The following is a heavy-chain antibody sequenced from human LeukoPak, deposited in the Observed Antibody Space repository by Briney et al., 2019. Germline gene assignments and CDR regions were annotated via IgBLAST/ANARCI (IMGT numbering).Heavy chain of an antibody. CDR2: IYYSGST. Sequence: KSSETLSLTCTVSGVSISSGDYYWSWIRQPPGKGLEWIGYIYYSGSTYYNPSLQSRVTISVDTSKNQFSLKLSSVTAADTAVYYCARDERDGYNTWGQGTLVTVSS. J-gene: IGHJ5*02. CDR1: GVSISSGDYY. CDR3: ARDERDGYNT. V-gene: IGHV4-30-4*08. D-gene: IGHD5-24*01.